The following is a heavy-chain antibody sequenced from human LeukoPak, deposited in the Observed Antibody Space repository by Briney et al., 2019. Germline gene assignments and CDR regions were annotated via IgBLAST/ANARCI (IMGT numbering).Heavy chain of an antibody. J-gene: IGHJ3*02. Sequence: ASVKVSCKVSGYTLTELSMHWVRRAPGKGLEWMGGFDPEDGETIYAQKFQGRVTMTEDTSTDTAYMELSSLRSEDTAVYYCTTDPIQLWSTDDAFDIWGQGTMVTVSS. V-gene: IGHV1-24*01. CDR3: TTDPIQLWSTDDAFDI. CDR2: FDPEDGET. D-gene: IGHD5-18*01. CDR1: GYTLTELS.